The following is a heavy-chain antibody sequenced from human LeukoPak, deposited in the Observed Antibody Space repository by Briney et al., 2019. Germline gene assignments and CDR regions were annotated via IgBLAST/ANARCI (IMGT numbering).Heavy chain of an antibody. CDR3: ARGPPMTYYFDY. J-gene: IGHJ4*02. CDR2: INHSGST. V-gene: IGHV4-39*07. D-gene: IGHD3-22*01. Sequence: SETLSLTCTVSGGSISSSSYYWGWIRQPPGKGLEWIGEINHSGSTNYNPSLKSRVTISVDTSKNQFSLKLSSVTAADTAVYYCARGPPMTYYFDYWGQGTLVTVSS. CDR1: GGSISSSSYY.